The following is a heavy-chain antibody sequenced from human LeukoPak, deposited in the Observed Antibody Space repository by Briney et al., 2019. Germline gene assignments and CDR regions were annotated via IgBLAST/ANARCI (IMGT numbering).Heavy chain of an antibody. D-gene: IGHD3-10*01. CDR1: GYTFIDHH. J-gene: IGHJ4*02. V-gene: IGHV1-2*02. CDR2: IHPNGRDT. CDR3: SAHYGPGPV. Sequence: ASVKVSCKASGYTFIDHHILWVRQAPGQGLEWMGWIHPNGRDTQYAQKFQDRMTMTTDTSITTAYMELHSVTSDDTAVYYCSAHYGPGPVWGQGTLITASS.